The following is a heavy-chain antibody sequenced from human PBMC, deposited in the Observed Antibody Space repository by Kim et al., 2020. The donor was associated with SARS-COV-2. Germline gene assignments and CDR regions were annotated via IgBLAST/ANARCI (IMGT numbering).Heavy chain of an antibody. Sequence: GGSLRLSCAASGFTFSSYGMNWVRQAPGKGLEWVAVISYDGSNKYYADSVKGRFTISRDNSKNPLYLQMNSLRAEDTAVYYCAKDIEGITMIVVVIPYYYYGMDVWGQGTTVTVSS. V-gene: IGHV3-30*18. D-gene: IGHD3-22*01. J-gene: IGHJ6*02. CDR3: AKDIEGITMIVVVIPYYYYGMDV. CDR2: ISYDGSNK. CDR1: GFTFSSYG.